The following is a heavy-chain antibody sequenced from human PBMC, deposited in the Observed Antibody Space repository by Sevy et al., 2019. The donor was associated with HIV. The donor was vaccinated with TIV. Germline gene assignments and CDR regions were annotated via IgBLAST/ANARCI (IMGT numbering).Heavy chain of an antibody. CDR2: ISGSGGST. V-gene: IGHV3-23*01. J-gene: IGHJ4*02. CDR1: GFTFSSYA. D-gene: IGHD3-22*01. CDR3: AKGSYDSSGYYPPLFDY. Sequence: GGSLRLSCAASGFTFSSYAMSWVRQAPGKGLEWVSAISGSGGSTYYADSVKGRFTISRDNSKNTLYLQMNSLRAEDTAVYYCAKGSYDSSGYYPPLFDYWGQGTLVTVSS.